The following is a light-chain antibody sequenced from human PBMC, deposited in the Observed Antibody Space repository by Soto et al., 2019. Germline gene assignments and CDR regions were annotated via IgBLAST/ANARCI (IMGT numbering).Light chain of an antibody. CDR3: QQYNGYSRT. J-gene: IGKJ1*01. CDR2: DVS. CDR1: QTIINY. V-gene: IGKV1-5*01. Sequence: DVQMTQSASSLSASVGDRVTITCRASQTIINYLNWYQQKPGKAPKLLISDVSSLERGVPSRFSGSGSGTEFTLTISSMQPDDFATFYCQQYNGYSRTFGQGTKVDIK.